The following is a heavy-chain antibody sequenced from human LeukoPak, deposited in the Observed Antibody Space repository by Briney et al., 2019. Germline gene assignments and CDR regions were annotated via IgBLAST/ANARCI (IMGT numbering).Heavy chain of an antibody. V-gene: IGHV3-30-3*01. CDR1: GFTFSSYA. CDR2: ISYDGSNK. Sequence: GGSLRLSCAASGFTFSSYAMHWVRQAPGKGLEWVAVISYDGSNKYYADSVKGRFTISRDNSKNTLYLQMNSLRAEDTAVYYCAGDHIVVVTAISYYGMDVWGQGTTVTVSS. D-gene: IGHD2-21*02. CDR3: AGDHIVVVTAISYYGMDV. J-gene: IGHJ6*02.